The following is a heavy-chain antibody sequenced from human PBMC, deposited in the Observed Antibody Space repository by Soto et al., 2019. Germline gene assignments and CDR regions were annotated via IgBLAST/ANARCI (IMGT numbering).Heavy chain of an antibody. CDR3: ARDRHPYYDIVAGYYYYYYYGMGG. CDR1: GFTFSSYW. Sequence: GGSLRLSCAASGFTFSSYWMHWVRQAPGKGLVWVSRINSDGSSTSYADSVKGRFTISRDNAKNTLYLQMNSLRAEDTAVYYCARDRHPYYDIVAGYYYYYYYGMGGWGRGTTGSVSS. V-gene: IGHV3-74*01. D-gene: IGHD3-9*01. J-gene: IGHJ6*02. CDR2: INSDGSST.